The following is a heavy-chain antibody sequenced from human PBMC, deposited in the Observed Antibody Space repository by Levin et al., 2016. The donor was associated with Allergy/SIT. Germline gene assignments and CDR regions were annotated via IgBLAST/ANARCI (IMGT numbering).Heavy chain of an antibody. CDR1: GFTFSSFA. CDR3: ARFDVGSGWPFDY. D-gene: IGHD6-19*01. J-gene: IGHJ4*02. V-gene: IGHV3-23*01. CDR2: ISNSGGNT. Sequence: GESLKISCAASGFTFSSFAVSWVRQAPGRGLEWVSSISNSGGNTYYADSVKGRFTISRDNAKNTLYLQMNSLRAEDTAVYYCARFDVGSGWPFDYWGQGTLVTVSS.